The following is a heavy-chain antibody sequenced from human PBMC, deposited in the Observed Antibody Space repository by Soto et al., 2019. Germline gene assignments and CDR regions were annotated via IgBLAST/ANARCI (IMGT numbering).Heavy chain of an antibody. CDR3: WREEGYRAAEAFDI. D-gene: IGHD5-12*01. Sequence: GGSLRLSCAASGFTFSSYAMSWVRQAPGKGLEWVSVIYSGGSTYYADSVKGRFTISRDNSKNTLYLQMNSLRAEDTAVYYCWREEGYRAAEAFDIWGQGTMVTVSS. CDR1: GFTFSSYA. J-gene: IGHJ3*02. CDR2: IYSGGST. V-gene: IGHV3-66*01.